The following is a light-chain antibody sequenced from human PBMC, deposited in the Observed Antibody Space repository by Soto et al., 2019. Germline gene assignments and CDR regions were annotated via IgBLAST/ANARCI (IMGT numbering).Light chain of an antibody. CDR1: QDIRNK. CDR3: LHEYNYPWT. CDR2: GAS. Sequence: AIQMTQFPSSLSASVRDRVVISCRTSQDIRNKLGWYQQKPGQAPKLLIFGASTLHSEVPSRFSGSGSGTRFTLTITSLQPEDVATYYCLHEYNYPWTFGQGTKVEIK. J-gene: IGKJ1*01. V-gene: IGKV1-6*01.